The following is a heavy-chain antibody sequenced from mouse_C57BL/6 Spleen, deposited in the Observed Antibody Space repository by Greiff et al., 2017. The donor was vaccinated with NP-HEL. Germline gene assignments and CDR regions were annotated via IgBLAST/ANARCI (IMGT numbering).Heavy chain of an antibody. V-gene: IGHV10-1*01. D-gene: IGHD1-1*01. CDR3: VRREDYGWYFDV. J-gene: IGHJ1*03. CDR2: IRSKSNNYAT. CDR1: GFSFNTYA. Sequence: EVQLVESGGGLVQPKGSLKLSCAASGFSFNTYAMNWVRQAPGKGFEWVARIRSKSNNYATYYADSVKDRFTISRDDSESMLYLQMNSLKTEDTAMYYCVRREDYGWYFDVWGTGTTVTVSS.